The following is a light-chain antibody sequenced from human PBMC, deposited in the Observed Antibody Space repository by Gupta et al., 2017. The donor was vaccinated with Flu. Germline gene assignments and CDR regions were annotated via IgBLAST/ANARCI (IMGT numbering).Light chain of an antibody. V-gene: IGLV2-8*01. Sequence: QSALTQPPSASGSPGQSLTISCTGTNSDVGAYNLVSWYQQHPGKAPKLIIYEVTKRPSGVPDRFSGSKSVNTASLTVSGLQAEDEADYYRSSYAGNDNYVFGTGTKVTVL. CDR1: NSDVGAYNL. CDR2: EVT. CDR3: SSYAGNDNYV. J-gene: IGLJ1*01.